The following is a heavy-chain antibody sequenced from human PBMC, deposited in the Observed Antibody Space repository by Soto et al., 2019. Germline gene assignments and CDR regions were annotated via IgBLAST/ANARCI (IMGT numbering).Heavy chain of an antibody. V-gene: IGHV3-15*07. J-gene: IGHJ4*02. CDR1: GFTFRNAW. CDR3: TTPIVGATKFVY. Sequence: ESGGGLVKPGGSLRLSCAASGFTFRNAWMNWVRQAPGKGLEWVGRIKSKTDGGTTDYAAPVKGRFTISRDDSKNTLYLQMNSLKTEDTAVYYCTTPIVGATKFVYWGQGTLVTVSS. D-gene: IGHD1-26*01. CDR2: IKSKTDGGTT.